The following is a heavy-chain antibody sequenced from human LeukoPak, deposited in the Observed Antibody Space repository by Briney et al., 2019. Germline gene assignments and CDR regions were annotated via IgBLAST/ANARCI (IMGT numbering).Heavy chain of an antibody. V-gene: IGHV1-18*01. CDR2: ISAYNGNT. CDR1: GYTFTSYG. J-gene: IGHJ4*02. D-gene: IGHD4-17*01. CDR3: ARALRGTTVTYFDY. Sequence: ASVKVSCKASGYTFTSYGISWVRQAPGQGLEWMGWISAYNGNTNYAQKLQGRVTMTTDTSTSTAYMELRSLRSDDTAVYYCARALRGTTVTYFDYWGQGTLVTVSS.